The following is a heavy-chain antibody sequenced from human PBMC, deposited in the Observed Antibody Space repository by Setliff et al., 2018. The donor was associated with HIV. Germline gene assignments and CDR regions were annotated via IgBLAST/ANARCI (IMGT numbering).Heavy chain of an antibody. V-gene: IGHV4-34*01. CDR3: ARGVPHYHFFFYYDYMDV. Sequence: SETLSLTCAVYGGSCSGYYWTWIRQPPGKGLEWIGEINHSGATNYTLSLESRVTISVDTSKNQFSLNVNSVTAADTAVYYCARGVPHYHFFFYYDYMDVWGTGTTVTVSS. D-gene: IGHD3-3*01. CDR1: GGSCSGYY. J-gene: IGHJ6*03. CDR2: INHSGAT.